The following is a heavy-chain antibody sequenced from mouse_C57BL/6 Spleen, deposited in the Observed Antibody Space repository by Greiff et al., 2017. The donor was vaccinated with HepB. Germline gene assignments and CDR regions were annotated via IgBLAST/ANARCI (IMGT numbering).Heavy chain of an antibody. J-gene: IGHJ3*01. CDR2: INPSTGGT. V-gene: IGHV1-42*01. CDR1: GYSFTGYY. D-gene: IGHD2-2*01. CDR3: ARRGYDRGRFAY. Sequence: VQLQHSGPELVKPGASVKISCKASGYSFTGYYMNWVKQSPEKSLEWIGEINPSTGGTTYNQKFKAKATLTVDKSSSTAYMQLKSLTSEDSAVYYCARRGYDRGRFAYWGQGTLVTVSA.